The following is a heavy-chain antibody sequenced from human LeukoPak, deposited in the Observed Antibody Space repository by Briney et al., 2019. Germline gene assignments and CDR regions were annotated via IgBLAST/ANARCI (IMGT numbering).Heavy chain of an antibody. V-gene: IGHV1-69*05. CDR1: GDTFTSYA. J-gene: IGHJ5*02. CDR2: IIPIFGTA. D-gene: IGHD3-3*01. Sequence: ASVTVSFKASGDTFTSYAISWVRHAPRQGLEWMGGIIPIFGTANSAKKFQGRVTITTDESTSTAYMELSSLRSEDTAVYYCASGTVQCGVARNWFDPWGQGTLVTVSS. CDR3: ASGTVQCGVARNWFDP.